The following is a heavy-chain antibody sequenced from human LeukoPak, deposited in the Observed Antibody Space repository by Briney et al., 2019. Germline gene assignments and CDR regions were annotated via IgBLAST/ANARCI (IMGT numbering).Heavy chain of an antibody. Sequence: PSETLSLTCAVYGGSFSGYYWSWIRQPPGKGLEWIGEINHSGSTNYNPSLKSRVIISVDTSKNQFSLKLSSVTAADTAVYYCARGSDITMVRGVPQNWFDPWGQGTLLTVSS. CDR3: ARGSDITMVRGVPQNWFDP. J-gene: IGHJ5*02. D-gene: IGHD3-10*01. CDR2: INHSGST. V-gene: IGHV4-34*01. CDR1: GGSFSGYY.